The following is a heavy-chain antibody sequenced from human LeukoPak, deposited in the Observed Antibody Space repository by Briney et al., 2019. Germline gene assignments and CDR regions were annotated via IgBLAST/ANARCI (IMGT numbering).Heavy chain of an antibody. CDR2: INHSGST. Sequence: SETLSLTCAVSGGSISSSNWWSWVRQPPGKGLEWIGEINHSGSTNYLPSLWSRVTVSLDTSKNQFSLKLTSVSAADTAVYYCARSLLAVYFDFWGPGIPVTVSS. CDR3: ARSLLAVYFDF. J-gene: IGHJ4*02. V-gene: IGHV4-4*02. CDR1: GGSISSSNW.